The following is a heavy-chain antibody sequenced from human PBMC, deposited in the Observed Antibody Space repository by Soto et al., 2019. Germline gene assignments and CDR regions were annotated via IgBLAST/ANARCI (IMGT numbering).Heavy chain of an antibody. CDR1: GFTFSSYA. Sequence: GGSLRLSCAASGFTFSSYAMSWVRQTPGKGLEWVSTLSGSGGTTYYADSVKGQFTISRDNSKSTLYLQMNSLRAEDTAVYYCAGGGPRNYYDNSGYYEAFDYWGQGTMVTVSS. J-gene: IGHJ4*02. CDR2: LSGSGGTT. CDR3: AGGGPRNYYDNSGYYEAFDY. D-gene: IGHD3-22*01. V-gene: IGHV3-23*01.